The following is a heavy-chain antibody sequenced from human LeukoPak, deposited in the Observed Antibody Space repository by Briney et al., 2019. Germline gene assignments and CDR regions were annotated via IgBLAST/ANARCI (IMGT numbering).Heavy chain of an antibody. D-gene: IGHD3-22*01. Sequence: SETLSLTCTVSGGSISSSGYYWGWIRQPPGKGLEWIGSISYTGSTYYNPSLKSRVTISVDTSKNQFSLKLTSVTAPDTAVYYCAAYYYDSSGYLGCGQGTLVTVSS. CDR1: GGSISSSGYY. CDR2: ISYTGST. J-gene: IGHJ4*02. V-gene: IGHV4-39*01. CDR3: AAYYYDSSGYLG.